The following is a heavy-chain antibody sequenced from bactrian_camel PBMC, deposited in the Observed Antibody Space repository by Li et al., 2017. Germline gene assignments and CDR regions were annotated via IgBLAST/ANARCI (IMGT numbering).Heavy chain of an antibody. J-gene: IGHJ4*01. CDR2: IKSGGTT. Sequence: VQLVESGGGLVQPGGSLTLSCAASGFIFRNYWLYWVRQAPGKGLEWVSVIKSGGTTYYADSAKGRFTISRDNTKKMMSLQMNSLKIEDSGVYYCASGGVLWVGSYWGQGT. CDR3: ASGGVLWVGSY. D-gene: IGHD5*01. V-gene: IGHV3S1*01. CDR1: GFIFRNYW.